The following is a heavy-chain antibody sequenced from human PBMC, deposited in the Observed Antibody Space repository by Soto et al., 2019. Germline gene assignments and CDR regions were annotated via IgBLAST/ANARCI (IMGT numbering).Heavy chain of an antibody. J-gene: IGHJ6*02. CDR1: GFTFSNYD. CDR2: ITTAGDT. CDR3: ARDGQSLAPYALDV. V-gene: IGHV3-13*01. Sequence: GGSLRLSCAASGFTFSNYDMHWVRQVTGKGLEWVSGITTAGDTYYPDSVKGRFTISRDNSKNILYVQMDSLRVDDTAVYYCARDGQSLAPYALDVWGQGTSVTVSS. D-gene: IGHD6-19*01.